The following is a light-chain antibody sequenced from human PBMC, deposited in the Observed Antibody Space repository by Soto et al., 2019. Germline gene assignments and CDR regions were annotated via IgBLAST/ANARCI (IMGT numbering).Light chain of an antibody. Sequence: IMMIPNEPNLSVSPGERAPLACRASKSVSSNLAWYQQKPGQAPRLLISSASTRATGIPARFSGSGSGTEFTLTLRSRHSDDSAIEYCQGHSTWPGTVGGGTKVDI. CDR2: SAS. CDR3: QGHSTWPGT. V-gene: IGKV3D-15*01. CDR1: KSVSSN. J-gene: IGKJ4*01.